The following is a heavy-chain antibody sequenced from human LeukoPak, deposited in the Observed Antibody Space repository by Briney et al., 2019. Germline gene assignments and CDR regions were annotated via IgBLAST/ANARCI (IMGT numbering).Heavy chain of an antibody. Sequence: GGSLRLSCAASGFTFSSYAMHWVRQAPGKGLEWVAVISYDGSNKYYADSVKGRFTISRDNSKNTLYLQMNSLRAEDTAVYYCARDNGYAFDIWGQGTMVTVSS. V-gene: IGHV3-30-3*01. CDR3: ARDNGYAFDI. J-gene: IGHJ3*02. CDR2: ISYDGSNK. D-gene: IGHD5-18*01. CDR1: GFTFSSYA.